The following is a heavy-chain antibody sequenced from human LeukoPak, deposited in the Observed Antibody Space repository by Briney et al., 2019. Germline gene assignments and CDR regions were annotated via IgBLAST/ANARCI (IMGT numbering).Heavy chain of an antibody. V-gene: IGHV4-38-2*02. Sequence: PSETLSLTCTVSGYSISSGYYWGWIRQPPGKGLEWIGSIYHSGSTYYNPSLKSRVTISVDTSKNQFSLKLSSVTAADTAVYYCAREGLGYCSGGSCYSGGQGTLVTVSS. D-gene: IGHD2-15*01. CDR2: IYHSGST. CDR1: GYSISSGYY. J-gene: IGHJ4*02. CDR3: AREGLGYCSGGSCYS.